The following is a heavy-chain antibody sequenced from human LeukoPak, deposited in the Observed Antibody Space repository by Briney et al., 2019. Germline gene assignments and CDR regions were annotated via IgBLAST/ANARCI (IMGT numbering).Heavy chain of an antibody. V-gene: IGHV4-61*02. J-gene: IGHJ4*02. CDR1: GGSINSGSDY. CDR3: ARERLRYCNGAYCPFDT. CDR2: IYTNGGT. D-gene: IGHD2-15*01. Sequence: PSQTLSLTCTVSGGSINSGSDYWTWIRQPAGKGLEWIGRIYTNGGTDYNPSLKSRVTISLDASKNLFSLNLSSVTAADTAVYYCARERLRYCNGAYCPFDTWGQGTLVTVSS.